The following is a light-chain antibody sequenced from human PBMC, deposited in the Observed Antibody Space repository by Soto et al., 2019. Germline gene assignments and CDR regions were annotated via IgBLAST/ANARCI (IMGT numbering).Light chain of an antibody. CDR2: ADS. CDR3: QQRYNWPIT. V-gene: IGKV3-11*01. CDR1: QSVSGY. J-gene: IGKJ5*01. Sequence: EIVLTQSPATLSLSPGETATLSCRASQSVSGYIGWYQQKPGQAPRLLIYADSNRASGFPARFSGSGSGPDFTLAISSLEPEDFSVYYCQQRYNWPITLGKGTRLEIK.